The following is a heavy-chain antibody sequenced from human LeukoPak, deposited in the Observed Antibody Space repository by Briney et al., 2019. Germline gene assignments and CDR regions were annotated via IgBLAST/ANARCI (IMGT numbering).Heavy chain of an antibody. CDR1: GFIFSNYG. CDR3: ARGMVYTTTPYY. CDR2: ISYDGSYK. V-gene: IGHV3-30*03. Sequence: GGSLRLSCAASGFIFSNYGMHWVRQAPGKGLEWVAVISYDGSYKYYVDSVKGRFTISRDNAKNSLYLQMNSLRAEDTAVYYCARGMVYTTTPYYWGQGTLVTVSS. J-gene: IGHJ4*02. D-gene: IGHD2-8*01.